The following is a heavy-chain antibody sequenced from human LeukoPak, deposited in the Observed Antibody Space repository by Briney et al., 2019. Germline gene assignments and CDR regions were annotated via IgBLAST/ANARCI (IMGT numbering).Heavy chain of an antibody. CDR2: NRSQAYGGNT. Sequence: GGSERLFCAASGFTYGVYAMSWAPHASGKGREEVGFNRSQAYGGNTEYAASVKGRFSISRDDSKSNAYLQMNSLKTEDTAVYYCPRGPTQPWFYYGMDVWGQGTTVIVS. D-gene: IGHD5-18*01. V-gene: IGHV3-49*04. J-gene: IGHJ6*02. CDR3: PRGPTQPWFYYGMDV. CDR1: GFTYGVYA.